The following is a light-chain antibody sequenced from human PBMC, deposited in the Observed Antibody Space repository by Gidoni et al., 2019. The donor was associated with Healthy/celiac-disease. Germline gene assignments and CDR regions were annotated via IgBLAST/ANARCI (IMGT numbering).Light chain of an antibody. CDR3: QVWDSSSGV. Sequence: YVLTQPPSVAVAPGKTARITLGGNNIGSTCVNCYQQKRGQALGLVIYYDSDRPSGLPERFSGSNSGNTATLTISRVEAGDEADYYCQVWDSSSGVFGTGTKVTVL. CDR2: YDS. V-gene: IGLV3-21*04. CDR1: NIGSTC. J-gene: IGLJ1*01.